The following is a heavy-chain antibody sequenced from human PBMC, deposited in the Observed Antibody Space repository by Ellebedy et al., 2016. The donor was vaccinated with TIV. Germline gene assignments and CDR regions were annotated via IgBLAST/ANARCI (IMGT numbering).Heavy chain of an antibody. Sequence: ASVKVSCKASGGTFSSYGISWVRQAPGQGLEWMGWISAYNGNTNYAQKLQGRVTMTTDTSTSTAYMELRSLGSDDTAVYYCASSYGSGSDRAKYYYGMDVWGQGTTVTVSS. J-gene: IGHJ6*02. V-gene: IGHV1-18*01. CDR2: ISAYNGNT. CDR3: ASSYGSGSDRAKYYYGMDV. CDR1: GGTFSSYG. D-gene: IGHD3-10*01.